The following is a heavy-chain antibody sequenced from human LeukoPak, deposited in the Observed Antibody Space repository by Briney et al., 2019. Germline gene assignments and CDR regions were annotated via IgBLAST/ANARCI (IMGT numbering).Heavy chain of an antibody. D-gene: IGHD7-27*01. CDR1: GFTFSSYT. V-gene: IGHV3-23*01. Sequence: GGSLRLSCTASGFTFSSYTMTWVRQAPGKGLKWVSTIATGDGNTYYADSVKGRFTVSRDDSKNTLYLQMNSLRAEDTAVYYCAKDGGLWVSAHWGDSWGRGTLVTVSS. CDR3: AKDGGLWVSAHWGDS. J-gene: IGHJ4*02. CDR2: IATGDGNT.